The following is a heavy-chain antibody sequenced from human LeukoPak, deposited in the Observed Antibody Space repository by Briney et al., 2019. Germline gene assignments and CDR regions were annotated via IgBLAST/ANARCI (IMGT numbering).Heavy chain of an antibody. Sequence: PSETLSLTCAVYGGSFSGYYWGWVRQPPGNGLEWIGSISYSASTQYTSTFYNPSLKSRVTISVDTSRNQFSLSLISLTAADTAVYYCARLGVGAGDRRDAFDIWGQGTMVTVSS. CDR2: ISYSAST. CDR3: ARLGVGAGDRRDAFDI. J-gene: IGHJ3*02. CDR1: GGSFSGYY. D-gene: IGHD7-27*01. V-gene: IGHV4-34*01.